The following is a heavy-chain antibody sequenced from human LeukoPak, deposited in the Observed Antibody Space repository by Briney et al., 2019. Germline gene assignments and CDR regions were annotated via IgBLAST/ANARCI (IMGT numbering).Heavy chain of an antibody. CDR2: INSDGSST. CDR3: ARADEYYGSGSYSGY. D-gene: IGHD3-10*01. CDR1: GFTFSSYW. V-gene: IGHV3-74*01. Sequence: GGSLRLSCAASGFTFSSYWTHWVRQAPGKGLVWVSRINSDGSSTSYADSVKGRFTISRDNAKNTLYLQMNSLRAEDTAVYYCARADEYYGSGSYSGYWGQGTLVTVSS. J-gene: IGHJ4*02.